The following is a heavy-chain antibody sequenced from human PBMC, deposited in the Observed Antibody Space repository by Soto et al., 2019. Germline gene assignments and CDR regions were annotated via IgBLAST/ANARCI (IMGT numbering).Heavy chain of an antibody. D-gene: IGHD3-3*01. CDR1: GYTFTSYD. J-gene: IGHJ5*02. Sequence: QVQLVQSGAEVKKPGASVKVSCKASGYTFTSYDINWVRQATGQGLEWMGWMNPNSGNTGYAQKYRGRVTMTGNTSRSTANMEVSSLRSEDTAVYYCARARGAARFWAWLPSGRGWNWFDPWGQGTLVTVSS. CDR2: MNPNSGNT. CDR3: ARARGAARFWAWLPSGRGWNWFDP. V-gene: IGHV1-8*01.